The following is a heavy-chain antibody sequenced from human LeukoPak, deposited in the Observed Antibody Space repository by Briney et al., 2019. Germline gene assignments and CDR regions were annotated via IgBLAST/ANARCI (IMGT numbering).Heavy chain of an antibody. Sequence: GGSLRLSCAASGFTFSSYGMHWVRQAPGKGLEWVAFIRYDGSNKYYADSVKGRFTISRDNSKNTLYLQMNSLIAQDTAVYYCAKDPTPGYSSSWYCRDWGQGTLVTVSS. CDR1: GFTFSSYG. CDR3: AKDPTPGYSSSWYCRD. J-gene: IGHJ4*02. V-gene: IGHV3-30*02. CDR2: IRYDGSNK. D-gene: IGHD6-13*01.